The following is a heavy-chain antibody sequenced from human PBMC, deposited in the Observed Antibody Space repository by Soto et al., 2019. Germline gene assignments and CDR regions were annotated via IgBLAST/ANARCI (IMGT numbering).Heavy chain of an antibody. CDR2: ISSSSSTI. J-gene: IGHJ4*02. CDR3: ARDEYYDFWSGYPSPNYFDY. Sequence: GGSLRLSCAASGFTFSSYSMNWVRQAPGKGLEWVSYISSSSSTIYYADSVKGRFTISRDNAKNSLYLQMNSLRDEDTAVYYCARDEYYDFWSGYPSPNYFDYWGQGTLVTVS. D-gene: IGHD3-3*01. V-gene: IGHV3-48*02. CDR1: GFTFSSYS.